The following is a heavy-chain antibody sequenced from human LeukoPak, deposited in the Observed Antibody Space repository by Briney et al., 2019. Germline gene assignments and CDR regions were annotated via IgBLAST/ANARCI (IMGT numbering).Heavy chain of an antibody. CDR3: APNWFDP. Sequence: GGSLRLSCAASRFTFRSYWMHWVRQAPGKGLVWVSRISNDGSTINYADTVKGRFTISRDNVNNTLYLQMNSLRAEDTAVYYCAPNWFDPWGQGTLVTVSS. J-gene: IGHJ5*02. V-gene: IGHV3-74*01. CDR1: RFTFRSYW. CDR2: ISNDGSTI.